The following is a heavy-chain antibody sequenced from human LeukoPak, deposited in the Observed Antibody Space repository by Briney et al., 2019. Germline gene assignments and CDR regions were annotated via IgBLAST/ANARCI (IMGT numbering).Heavy chain of an antibody. Sequence: SETLSLTCTVSGASVSSGSYYWSWIRQPPGKGLEWIGYIYYSGSTNYNPSLKSRVTISVDTSKNQFSLKLSSVTAADTAVYYCARGSRGYSYGWGRGTLVTVSS. CDR3: ARGSRGYSYG. D-gene: IGHD5-18*01. CDR2: IYYSGST. V-gene: IGHV4-61*01. J-gene: IGHJ4*02. CDR1: GASVSSGSYY.